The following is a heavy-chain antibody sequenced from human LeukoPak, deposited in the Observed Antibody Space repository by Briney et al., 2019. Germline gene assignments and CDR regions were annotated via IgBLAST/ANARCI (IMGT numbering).Heavy chain of an antibody. CDR2: ISFDGNKE. D-gene: IGHD5-18*01. Sequence: GGSLRLSCAASGFTFTKYGMHWVRQAPGTGLEWVAVISFDGNKEYYADSVKGRFTISRDNSKNTLYLQMNSLTSGDTAVYYCARALKIQLWSYYYYYYGMDVWGQGTTVTVSS. CDR1: GFTFTKYG. CDR3: ARALKIQLWSYYYYYYGMDV. J-gene: IGHJ6*02. V-gene: IGHV3-30*03.